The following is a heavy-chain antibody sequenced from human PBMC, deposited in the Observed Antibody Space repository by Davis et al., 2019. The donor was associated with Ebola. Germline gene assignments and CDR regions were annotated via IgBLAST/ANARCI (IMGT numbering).Heavy chain of an antibody. J-gene: IGHJ4*01. CDR2: INQDGSEK. D-gene: IGHD2-21*01. Sequence: GGSLRLSCAASGFTFSSYWMTWARQAPGKGLQWVATINQDGSEKRFVGSVKGRFTISRDNSKNTLDLQMHSLRAEDTAIYYCAKVAGPFCGGDCYPHDDWGQGSVVTVSS. CDR1: GFTFSSYW. CDR3: AKVAGPFCGGDCYPHDD. V-gene: IGHV3-7*03.